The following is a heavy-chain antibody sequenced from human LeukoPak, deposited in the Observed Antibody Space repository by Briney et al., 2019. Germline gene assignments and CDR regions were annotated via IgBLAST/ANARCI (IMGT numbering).Heavy chain of an antibody. D-gene: IGHD4-17*01. V-gene: IGHV4-38-2*02. J-gene: IGHJ4*02. CDR2: IYHSGST. CDR3: ARSSGGDTTFDY. Sequence: PSETPSLTCTVSGYSISSGYYWGWIRQPPGKGLEWIGSIYHSGSTYYNPSLKSRVTISVDTSKNQFSLKLSSVTAADTAVYYCARSSGGDTTFDYWGQGTLVTVSS. CDR1: GYSISSGYY.